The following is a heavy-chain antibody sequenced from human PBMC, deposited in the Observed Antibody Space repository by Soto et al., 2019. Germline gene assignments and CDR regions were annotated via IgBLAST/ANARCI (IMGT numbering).Heavy chain of an antibody. V-gene: IGHV4-59*01. CDR1: GGSISSYY. D-gene: IGHD2-15*01. Sequence: PSETLSLTCTVSGGSISSYYLSWIRQPPGKGLEWIGYMYNTGSTIYNPSLKSRVTISVDTSKNQFSLKLNSVTAADTAVYYCATRPPRIVVVVLPIPSWGQRTVVTISS. CDR3: ATRPPRIVVVVLPIPS. CDR2: MYNTGST. J-gene: IGHJ4*02.